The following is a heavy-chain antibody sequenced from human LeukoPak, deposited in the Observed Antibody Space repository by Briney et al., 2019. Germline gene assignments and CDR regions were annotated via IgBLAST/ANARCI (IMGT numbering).Heavy chain of an antibody. CDR1: GFTFSNYA. CDR2: ISGSGAYT. V-gene: IGHV3-23*01. CDR3: AKAHFEYSSSWYHY. Sequence: GGSLRLSCVASGFTFSNYAMSWVRQAPGKGLEWVSAISGSGAYTYYADSVKGRFTISRDNSKNTLYLQVNSLRAEDTAVYYCAKAHFEYSSSWYHYWGQGTLVTVSS. D-gene: IGHD6-13*01. J-gene: IGHJ4*02.